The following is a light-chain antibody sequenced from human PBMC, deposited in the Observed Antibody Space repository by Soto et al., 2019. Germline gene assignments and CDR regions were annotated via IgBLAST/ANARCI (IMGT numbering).Light chain of an antibody. CDR3: QQYHKWPIT. J-gene: IGKJ5*01. CDR1: QSVDSN. Sequence: EIVMTQSPATLSVSPGEKATLSCRASQSVDSNLAWYQQKPGQAPRLLIYGASTRATAFPARFSGSGFGTEFTLTISSLQSEDLAFYYCQQYHKWPITFGQGPRLEIK. CDR2: GAS. V-gene: IGKV3-15*01.